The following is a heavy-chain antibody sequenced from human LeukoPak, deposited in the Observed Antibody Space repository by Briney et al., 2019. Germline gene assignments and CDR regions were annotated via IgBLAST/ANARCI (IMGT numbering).Heavy chain of an antibody. CDR2: IHNTGST. J-gene: IGHJ3*02. Sequence: PSETLSLTCTVSGGSVRGYYWSWIRQPPGEGLEWIAYIHNTGSTNYNPSLKSRVTISLDTSKNEFSLKLTSVTAADTAVYYCVRDWEGFNFDIWGQGTMVTVSS. V-gene: IGHV4-59*02. D-gene: IGHD1-26*01. CDR1: GGSVRGYY. CDR3: VRDWEGFNFDI.